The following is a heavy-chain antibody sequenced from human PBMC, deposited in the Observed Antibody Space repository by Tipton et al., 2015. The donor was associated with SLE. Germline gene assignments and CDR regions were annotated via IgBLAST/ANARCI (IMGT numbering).Heavy chain of an antibody. J-gene: IGHJ4*02. D-gene: IGHD5-18*01. CDR1: GGSISSHY. V-gene: IGHV4-59*08. Sequence: TLSLTCAVSGGSISSHYWSWIRQPPGKGLEWIGYIYYSGRTYYNPSLKSRITISVDTSKNQFSLKLSSVTAADTAVYYCARGGYGGSGYGDWGQGTLVTVSS. CDR3: ARGGYGGSGYGD. CDR2: IYYSGRT.